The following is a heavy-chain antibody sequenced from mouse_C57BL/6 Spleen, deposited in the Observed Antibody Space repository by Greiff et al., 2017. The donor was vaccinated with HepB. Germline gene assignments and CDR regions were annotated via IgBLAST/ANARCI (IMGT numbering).Heavy chain of an antibody. Sequence: EVKLVESGGGLVKPGGSLKLSCAASGLTFSDYGMHWVRQAPEKGLEWVAYISSGSSTIYYADTVKGRFTISRDNAKNTLFLQMTSLRSEDTAMYYCARLGRDWYFDVWGTGTTVTVSS. CDR3: ARLGRDWYFDV. V-gene: IGHV5-17*01. J-gene: IGHJ1*03. CDR2: ISSGSSTI. D-gene: IGHD4-1*01. CDR1: GLTFSDYG.